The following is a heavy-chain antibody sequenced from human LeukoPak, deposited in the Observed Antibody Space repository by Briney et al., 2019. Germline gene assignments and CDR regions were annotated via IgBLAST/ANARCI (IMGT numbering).Heavy chain of an antibody. CDR3: AKDPDYAGHYYYYYGMDV. CDR1: GFTFSDYY. J-gene: IGHJ6*02. D-gene: IGHD4-17*01. V-gene: IGHV3-23*01. Sequence: GGSLRLSCAASGFTFSDYYMSWVRQAPGKGLEWVSAISGSGGSTYYADSVKGRFTISRDNSKNTLYLQMNSLRAEDTAVYYCAKDPDYAGHYYYYYGMDVWGQGTTVTVSS. CDR2: ISGSGGST.